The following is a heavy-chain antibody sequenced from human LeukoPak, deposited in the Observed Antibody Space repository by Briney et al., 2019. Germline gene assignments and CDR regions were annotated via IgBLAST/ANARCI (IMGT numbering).Heavy chain of an antibody. D-gene: IGHD5-24*01. Sequence: GGFLRLSCAASGFAFSSYAMTWVRQGPGKGLEWVSSITISGLSTYYADSVKGRFTISRDNSKNTLYLQMNSLRPEDTAVYFCAKGQFTPYYYMDVWGKGTTVTVSS. V-gene: IGHV3-23*01. J-gene: IGHJ6*03. CDR2: ITISGLST. CDR1: GFAFSSYA. CDR3: AKGQFTPYYYMDV.